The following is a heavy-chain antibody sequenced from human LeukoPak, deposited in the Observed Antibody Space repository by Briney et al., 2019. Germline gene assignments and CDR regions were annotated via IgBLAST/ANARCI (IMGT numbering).Heavy chain of an antibody. CDR2: ISGSGGST. D-gene: IGHD3-22*01. CDR1: GFTFSSYA. Sequence: GGSLRLSCAASGFTFSSYAMSWVRQAPGKGLEWVSAISGSGGSTYYADSVKGRFTISRDNSKNTLYLRMNSLRAEDTAVYYCAKDNYYYDSSGNFDYWGQGTLVTVSS. J-gene: IGHJ4*02. CDR3: AKDNYYYDSSGNFDY. V-gene: IGHV3-23*01.